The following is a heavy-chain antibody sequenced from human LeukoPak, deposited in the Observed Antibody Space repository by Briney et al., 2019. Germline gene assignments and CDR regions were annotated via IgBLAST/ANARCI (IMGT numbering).Heavy chain of an antibody. J-gene: IGHJ4*02. Sequence: GGSLRLSCAASGFTFSSYAMSWVRQAPGKGLEWVSAISGSGGSTYYADSVKGRFTISRDNAKNSLYLQMNSLRAEDTAVYYCARDPFDYDLWSGYSFFDYWGQGTLVTVSS. CDR3: ARDPFDYDLWSGYSFFDY. D-gene: IGHD3-3*01. V-gene: IGHV3-23*01. CDR1: GFTFSSYA. CDR2: ISGSGGST.